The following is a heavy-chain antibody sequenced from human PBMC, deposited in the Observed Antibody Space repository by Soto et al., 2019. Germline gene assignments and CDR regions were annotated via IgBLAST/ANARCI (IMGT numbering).Heavy chain of an antibody. D-gene: IGHD2-15*01. J-gene: IGHJ6*02. Sequence: SETLSLTCSVSGYSVSSSDYYWAWIRQPPGKGLEWIGSMLYSGLTYYNPSLKSRVTLSVDTSKNQFSVRLNSVTASDTAVYYCAPLSVSLSGPYGIHVWGQGTTVPVS. CDR2: MLYSGLT. V-gene: IGHV4-39*01. CDR3: APLSVSLSGPYGIHV. CDR1: GYSVSSSDYY.